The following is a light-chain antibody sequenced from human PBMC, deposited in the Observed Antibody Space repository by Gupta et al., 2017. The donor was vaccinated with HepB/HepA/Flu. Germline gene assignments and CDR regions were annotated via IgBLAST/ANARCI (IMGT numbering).Light chain of an antibody. V-gene: IGKV2-30*01. CDR3: MQGTHWPPT. J-gene: IGKJ4*01. CDR2: RVS. CDR1: QSLVYGDGSTY. Sequence: DVAMTQSPLSLPVTLGQPASITCRSNQSLVYGDGSTYLNWFHQRPGQSPRRLFQRVSIREFGVPDRFSGSGSGTDFTLKISRVEAEDVGVYYCMQGTHWPPTFGGGTKVEIK.